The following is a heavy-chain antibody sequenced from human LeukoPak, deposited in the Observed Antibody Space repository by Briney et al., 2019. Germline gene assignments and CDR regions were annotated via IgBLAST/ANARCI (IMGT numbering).Heavy chain of an antibody. Sequence: SETLSLTCTVSGVSISSGDYYWSWIRQPPGKGLEWIGYIYYSGSTYYNPSLKSRVTISVDTSKNQFSLKLSSVTAADTAVYYCARVFSFGVVTTHYFDYWGQGTLVTVSS. CDR3: ARVFSFGVVTTHYFDY. V-gene: IGHV4-30-4*08. J-gene: IGHJ4*02. CDR2: IYYSGST. D-gene: IGHD3-3*01. CDR1: GVSISSGDYY.